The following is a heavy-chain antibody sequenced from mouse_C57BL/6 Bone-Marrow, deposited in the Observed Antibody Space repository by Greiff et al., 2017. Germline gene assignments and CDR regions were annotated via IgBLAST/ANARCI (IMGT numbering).Heavy chain of an antibody. CDR3: AREGTTVGYYFDY. CDR1: GYTFTSYG. Sequence: VQLQQSGAELARPGASVKLSCKASGYTFTSYGISWVKQRTGQGLEWIGEIYPRSGNPYYTEKFKGKATLTADKSSSTAYLELRSLTSEDSAVYFCAREGTTVGYYFDYWGQGTTLTVSS. V-gene: IGHV1-81*01. J-gene: IGHJ2*01. CDR2: IYPRSGNP. D-gene: IGHD1-1*01.